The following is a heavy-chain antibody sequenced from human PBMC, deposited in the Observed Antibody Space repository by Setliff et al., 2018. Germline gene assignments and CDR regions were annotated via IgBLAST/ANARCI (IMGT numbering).Heavy chain of an antibody. CDR2: TTPIFTTA. J-gene: IGHJ4*02. V-gene: IGHV1-69*13. CDR1: RGTFSNYA. CDR3: ARSPFPVDTVMVTTFDS. Sequence: SVKVSCKTSRGTFSNYAISWVRQAPGQGLEWMGGTTPIFTTANYAQKFQGRVTITADESTSTAYMELSSLKSEDTAVYYCARSPFPVDTVMVTTFDSWGRGTLVTVSS. D-gene: IGHD5-18*01.